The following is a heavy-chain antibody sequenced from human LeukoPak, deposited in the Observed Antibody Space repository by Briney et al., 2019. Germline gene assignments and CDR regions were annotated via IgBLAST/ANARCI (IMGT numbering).Heavy chain of an antibody. J-gene: IGHJ5*02. CDR3: ASSPRSGYDFWSGYYNWFDP. D-gene: IGHD3-3*01. CDR2: INHSGST. CDR1: GGSFSGYY. V-gene: IGHV4-34*01. Sequence: SETLSLTCAVYGGSFSGYYWSWIRQPPGKGLEWIGEINHSGSTNYNPSLKSRVTISVDTSKNQFSLKLSSVTAADTAVYYCASSPRSGYDFWSGYYNWFDPWGQGTLVTVSS.